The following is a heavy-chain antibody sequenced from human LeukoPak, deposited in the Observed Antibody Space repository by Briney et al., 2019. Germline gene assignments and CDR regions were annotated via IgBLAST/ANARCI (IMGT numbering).Heavy chain of an antibody. CDR3: ANSHDSKIVPFDN. Sequence: SETLSLTCTVSGASISGSYWNWVRQPPGRGLEWIGYVYSSGSTDYNLSLKSRVAISVDASKNQFSLKLTSVTAADTAVYYCANSHDSKIVPFDNWGQGALVTVSS. D-gene: IGHD3-22*01. CDR2: VYSSGST. J-gene: IGHJ4*02. V-gene: IGHV4-4*09. CDR1: GASISGSY.